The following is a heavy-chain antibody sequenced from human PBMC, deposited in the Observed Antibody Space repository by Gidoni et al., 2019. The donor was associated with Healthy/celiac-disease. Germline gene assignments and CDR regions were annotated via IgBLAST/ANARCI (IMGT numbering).Heavy chain of an antibody. CDR2: IFVGSRNP. V-gene: IGHV1-58*02. D-gene: IGHD6-19*01. Sequence: HIQRGQSGPEVKQPGTSVKVTCKAAGFACTSTAMQWVRQARGQRLEWIGWIFVGSRNPNYAQKFQESVTITRDMSTSTAYMELSSLRSEDTAVYYWAAAADSSGWEGGFDYWGQGILVTVSS. CDR3: AAAADSSGWEGGFDY. J-gene: IGHJ4*02. CDR1: GFACTSTA.